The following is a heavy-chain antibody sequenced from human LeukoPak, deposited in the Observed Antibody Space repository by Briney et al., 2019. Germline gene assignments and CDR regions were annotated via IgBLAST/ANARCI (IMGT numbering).Heavy chain of an antibody. V-gene: IGHV6-1*01. CDR3: ARDGGGAAPELWYMDV. D-gene: IGHD1-14*01. Sequence: SQTLSLTCAISGDSVSGKSAAWNWIRQSPSRGLEWLGRTYYRSKWHNDYAVSVKSRITVNPDTSKNQFSLKLSSVTAADTAVYYCARDGGGAAPELWYMDVWGKGTTVTVSS. CDR2: TYYRSKWHN. J-gene: IGHJ6*03. CDR1: GDSVSGKSAA.